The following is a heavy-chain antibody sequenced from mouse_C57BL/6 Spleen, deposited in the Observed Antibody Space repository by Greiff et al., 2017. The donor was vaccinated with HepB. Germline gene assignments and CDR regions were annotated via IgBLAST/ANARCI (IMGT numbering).Heavy chain of an antibody. D-gene: IGHD2-4*01. CDR1: GYAFSSSW. Sequence: VQLQQSGPELVKPGASVKISCKASGYAFSSSWMNWVKQRPGKGLEWIGRIYPGDGDTNYNGKFKGKATLTADKSSSTAYMQLSRLTSEDSAVYFCARSIYYDYDVAMDYWGQGTSVTVSS. J-gene: IGHJ4*01. V-gene: IGHV1-82*01. CDR3: ARSIYYDYDVAMDY. CDR2: IYPGDGDT.